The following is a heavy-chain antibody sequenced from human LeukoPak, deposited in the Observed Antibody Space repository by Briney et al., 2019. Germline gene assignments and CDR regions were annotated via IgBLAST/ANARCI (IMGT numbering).Heavy chain of an antibody. D-gene: IGHD2-2*01. V-gene: IGHV4-39*07. J-gene: IGHJ4*02. CDR3: ARDKAKYCSSTSCPRLFDY. Sequence: SETLSLTCTVSGGSISSSSYYWGWIRQPPGKGLEWIGSIYYSGSTYYNPSLKSRVTMSVDTSKNQFSLKLSSVTAADTAVYYCARDKAKYCSSTSCPRLFDYWGQGTLVTVSS. CDR1: GGSISSSSYY. CDR2: IYYSGST.